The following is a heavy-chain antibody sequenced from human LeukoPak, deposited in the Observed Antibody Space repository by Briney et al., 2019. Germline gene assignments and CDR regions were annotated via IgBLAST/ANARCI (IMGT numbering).Heavy chain of an antibody. CDR2: IASNGGSK. CDR1: GFSFTTYT. D-gene: IGHD2-2*02. J-gene: IGHJ4*02. Sequence: PGGSLRLSCAASGFSFTTYTMRWVRQAPGNGLEYVSGIASNGGSKFYADSVKGRFTISRDNFKNTVYLQMDSLRTEDMAVYYCAREYCTPNNCYNWGLGYWGQGTLVTVSS. CDR3: AREYCTPNNCYNWGLGY. V-gene: IGHV3-64*02.